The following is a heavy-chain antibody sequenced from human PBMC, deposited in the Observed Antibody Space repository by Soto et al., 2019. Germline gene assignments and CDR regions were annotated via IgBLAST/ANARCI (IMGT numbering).Heavy chain of an antibody. CDR2: IIPLFGTA. V-gene: IGHV1-69*01. D-gene: IGHD6-19*01. CDR3: ARPKGTYSSGYYYFDF. Sequence: QVQLEQSGGEVKQPGSSVRVSCKTSGGTFSTYAINWVRQAPGQGLEWMGAIIPLFGTADYSQKFQGRVTITADESTSTAYMELSSLRFDDTAVYFCARPKGTYSSGYYYFDFWGQETLVTVSS. J-gene: IGHJ4*02. CDR1: GGTFSTYA.